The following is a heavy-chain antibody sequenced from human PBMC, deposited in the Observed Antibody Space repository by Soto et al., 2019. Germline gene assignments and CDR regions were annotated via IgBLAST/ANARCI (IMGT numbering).Heavy chain of an antibody. CDR3: ARTVLGPDLLADSFVDYYYYMDV. D-gene: IGHD3-9*01. CDR1: GGSIRSSE. J-gene: IGHJ6*03. V-gene: IGHV4-59*08. CDR2: IYYTGSP. Sequence: SDTLDITRTVSGGSIRSSEWSWFRKHAGKGLEWIGYIYYTGSPSYNPSLKRRVTFSADSSRGQFSLRLNSVTAADTAVYYCARTVLGPDLLADSFVDYYYYMDVWGQGTTVTVSS.